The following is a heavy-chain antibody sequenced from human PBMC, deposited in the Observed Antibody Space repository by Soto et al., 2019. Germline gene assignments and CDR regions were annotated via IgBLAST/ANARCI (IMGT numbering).Heavy chain of an antibody. Sequence: QVQLVESGGGVVQPGRSLRLSCAASGFTFSSSAMHWVRQAPGKGLEWVAVISYDGSNKYYADSVKGRFTISRDNSKNTLYLQMNSLRAEDTAVYYCVRDDDCSGGSCYSNYAFDIWGQGTMVTVSS. V-gene: IGHV3-30-3*01. CDR1: GFTFSSSA. CDR2: ISYDGSNK. J-gene: IGHJ3*02. D-gene: IGHD2-15*01. CDR3: VRDDDCSGGSCYSNYAFDI.